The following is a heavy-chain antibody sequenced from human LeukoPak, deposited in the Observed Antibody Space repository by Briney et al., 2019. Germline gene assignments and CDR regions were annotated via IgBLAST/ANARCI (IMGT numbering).Heavy chain of an antibody. V-gene: IGHV4-61*01. CDR1: GDSVGSDSHY. J-gene: IGHJ3*02. CDR3: VRETATYYYDSRGYYRQIEVFDI. CDR2: VYYSGRT. Sequence: PSETLSLTCSVSGDSVGSDSHYWSWIRQPPGKGLEWIGNVYYSGRTAYNPSLKSRVTISVDISKNQFSLQLNSVTAADTAVYYCVRETATYYYDSRGYYRQIEVFDIWGQGAPVIVSS. D-gene: IGHD3-22*01.